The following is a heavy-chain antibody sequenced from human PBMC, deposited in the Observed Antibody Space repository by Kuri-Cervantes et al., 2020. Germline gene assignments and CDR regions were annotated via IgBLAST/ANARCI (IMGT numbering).Heavy chain of an antibody. CDR1: GYTFPSYG. V-gene: IGHV1-18*01. CDR2: ISGYNGNT. Sequence: ASVKVSCKASGYTFPSYGISWVRQAPGQGLEWMGWISGYNGNTKYAQKFQGWVTMTGDTSISTAYMELSRLRSDDTAVYYCARAPRGGDAFDIWGQGTMVTVSS. CDR3: ARAPRGGDAFDI. D-gene: IGHD3-10*01. J-gene: IGHJ3*02.